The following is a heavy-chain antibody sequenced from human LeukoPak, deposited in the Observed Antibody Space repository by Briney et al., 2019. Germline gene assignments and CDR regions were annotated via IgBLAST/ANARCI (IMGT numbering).Heavy chain of an antibody. V-gene: IGHV3-48*04. CDR1: GFTFS. Sequence: GGSLRLSCAASGFTFSMSWVRQAPGKGLEWVSYISSSGSTIYYADSVKGRFTISRDNAKNSLYLQMNSLRAEDTAVYYCARDRNTYITMVRGGLYGMDVWGQGTTVTVSS. CDR3: ARDRNTYITMVRGGLYGMDV. D-gene: IGHD3-10*01. J-gene: IGHJ6*02. CDR2: ISSSGSTI.